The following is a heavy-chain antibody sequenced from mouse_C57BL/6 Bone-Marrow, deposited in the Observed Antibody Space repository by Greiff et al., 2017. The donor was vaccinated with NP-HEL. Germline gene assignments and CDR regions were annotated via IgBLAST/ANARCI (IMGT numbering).Heavy chain of an antibody. J-gene: IGHJ3*01. Sequence: QVQLKESGAELVKPGASVKISCKASGYAFSSYWMNWVKQRPGKGLEWIGQIYPGDGDTNYNGKFKGKATLTADKSSSTAYMQLSSLTSEDSAVYFCARSHYDYSAYWCQGTLVTVSA. CDR3: ARSHYDYSAY. D-gene: IGHD2-4*01. V-gene: IGHV1-80*01. CDR1: GYAFSSYW. CDR2: IYPGDGDT.